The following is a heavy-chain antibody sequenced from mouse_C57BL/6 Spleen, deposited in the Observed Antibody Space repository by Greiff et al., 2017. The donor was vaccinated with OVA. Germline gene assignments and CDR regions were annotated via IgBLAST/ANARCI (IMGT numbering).Heavy chain of an antibody. D-gene: IGHD1-1*01. CDR3: AREDYGSRFDY. CDR1: GYAFSSSW. J-gene: IGHJ2*01. V-gene: IGHV1-82*01. Sequence: QVQLKQSGPELVKPGASVKISCKASGYAFSSSWMNWVKQRPGKGLEWIGRIYPGDGDTNYNGKFKGKATLTADKSSSTAYMQLSSLTSEDSAVYFCAREDYGSRFDYWGQGTTLTVSS. CDR2: IYPGDGDT.